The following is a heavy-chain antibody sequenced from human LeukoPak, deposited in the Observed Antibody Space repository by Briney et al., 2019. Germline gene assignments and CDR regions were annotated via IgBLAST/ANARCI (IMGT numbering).Heavy chain of an antibody. CDR1: GGSISSSNW. J-gene: IGHJ4*02. Sequence: SETLSLTCAVSGGSISSSNWWSWVRQPPGKGLEWIGEINHSGNTNYSPSLKSRVTISLDKSRNQFSLKLSSVTAADTAVYYCASDTPLHFWGQGTLVTVSS. CDR3: ASDTPLHF. CDR2: INHSGNT. V-gene: IGHV4-4*02.